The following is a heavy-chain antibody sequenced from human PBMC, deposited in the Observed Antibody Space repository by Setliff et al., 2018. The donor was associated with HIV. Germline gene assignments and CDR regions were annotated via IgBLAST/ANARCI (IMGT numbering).Heavy chain of an antibody. CDR3: ATDPKGDGWAYFDS. Sequence: PSETLSLTCAVSGGSIRSSGYSWSWIRQPPGKGLEWIGYISQSGTTKYNPSLRSRVTISVDKSKNQLSLSLDSVTAADTAVYYCATDPKGDGWAYFDSWGQGTLVTVSS. V-gene: IGHV4-30-2*02. D-gene: IGHD6-19*01. J-gene: IGHJ4*02. CDR1: GGSIRSSGYS. CDR2: ISQSGTT.